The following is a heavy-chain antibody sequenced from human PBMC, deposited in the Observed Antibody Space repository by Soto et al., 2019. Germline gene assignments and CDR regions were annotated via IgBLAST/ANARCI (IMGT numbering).Heavy chain of an antibody. CDR2: IYYSGST. V-gene: IGHV4-61*01. CDR3: AREGAVNNWFDP. J-gene: IGHJ5*02. Sequence: SETLSLTCTVSGGSVSSGSYYWSWIRQPPGKGLEWIGYIYYSGSTNYNPSLKSRVTISVDTSKNQFSLKLSSVTAADTAVYYCAREGAVNNWFDPWGQGTLVTVS. D-gene: IGHD1-26*01. CDR1: GGSVSSGSYY.